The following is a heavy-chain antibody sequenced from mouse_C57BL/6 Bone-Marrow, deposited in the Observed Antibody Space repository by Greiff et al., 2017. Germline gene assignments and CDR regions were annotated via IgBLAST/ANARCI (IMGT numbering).Heavy chain of an antibody. Sequence: QVQLKQPGTELVKPGASVKLSCKASGYTFTSYWMHWVKQRPGQGLEWIGNFNPSNGGTNYNEKFKNKATLTVDKSSSTAYMQLSSLTSEDSAVSCCEGWGWAWFAYWGQGTLVTVSA. J-gene: IGHJ3*01. CDR2: FNPSNGGT. D-gene: IGHD1-1*02. CDR3: EGWGWAWFAY. V-gene: IGHV1-53*01. CDR1: GYTFTSYW.